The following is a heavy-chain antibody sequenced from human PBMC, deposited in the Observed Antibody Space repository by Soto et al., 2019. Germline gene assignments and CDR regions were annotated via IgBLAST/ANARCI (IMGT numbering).Heavy chain of an antibody. CDR2: ISWNSGSI. V-gene: IGHV3-9*01. J-gene: IGHJ6*03. CDR3: AKDKKVRGVPRYYYYMDV. D-gene: IGHD3-10*01. CDR1: GFTFDDYA. Sequence: GGSLRLSCAASGFTFDDYAMHWVRQAPGKGLEWVSGISWNSGSIGYADSVKGRFTISRDNAKNSLYLQMNSLRAEDTALYYCAKDKKVRGVPRYYYYMDVWGKGTTVTVSS.